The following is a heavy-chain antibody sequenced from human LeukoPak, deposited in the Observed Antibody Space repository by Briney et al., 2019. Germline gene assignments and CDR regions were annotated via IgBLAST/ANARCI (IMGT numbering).Heavy chain of an antibody. CDR1: GFTFSSYA. CDR2: ISYDGSNK. CDR3: ACFYGPPFDY. V-gene: IGHV3-30*04. D-gene: IGHD3-16*01. Sequence: GRSLRHSCAASGFTFSSYAMHWVRQAPGKGLEWVAVISYDGSNKYYADSVKGRFTISRDNSKNTLYLQMNSLRAEDTAVYYCACFYGPPFDYWGHGTLVTVSS. J-gene: IGHJ4*01.